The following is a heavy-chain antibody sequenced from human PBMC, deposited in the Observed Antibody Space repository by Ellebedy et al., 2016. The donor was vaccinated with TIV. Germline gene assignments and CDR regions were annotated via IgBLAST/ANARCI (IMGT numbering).Heavy chain of an antibody. CDR2: SNPSGGST. Sequence: AASVKVSCKASGYTFTSYYMHWLRQAPGQGLEWMGISNPSGGSTSYAQKFQGRGTMTRDTSTSTVYMELSSLRAEDTAVYYCARGEEWELLPFDYWGQGTLVTVSS. D-gene: IGHD1-26*01. CDR1: GYTFTSYY. J-gene: IGHJ4*02. V-gene: IGHV1-46*01. CDR3: ARGEEWELLPFDY.